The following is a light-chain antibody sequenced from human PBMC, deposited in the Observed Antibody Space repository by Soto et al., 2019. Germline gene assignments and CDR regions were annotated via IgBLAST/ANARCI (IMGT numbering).Light chain of an antibody. J-gene: IGLJ2*01. CDR1: SRDVGAYNL. Sequence: QSVRTRPASVSGSPGQSITISCSGMSRDVGAYNLVSWYQQFPGKGPKLLIYEVRHRPSGVSYRFSGSKSGNTASLTISSLLPADEAVYFCSSFSSRNALVFGGGTKVTVL. CDR2: EVR. CDR3: SSFSSRNALV. V-gene: IGLV2-14*01.